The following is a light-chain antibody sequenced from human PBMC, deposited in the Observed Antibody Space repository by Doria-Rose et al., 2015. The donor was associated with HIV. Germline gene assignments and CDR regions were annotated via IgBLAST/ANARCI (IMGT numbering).Light chain of an antibody. J-gene: IGKJ3*01. CDR1: QSLLYTSKNY. V-gene: IGKV4-1*01. CDR3: QQYYDTPS. Sequence: DIQLTQSPESLGMSLGERATLNCKSNQSLLYTSKNYLAWYQQKPGQPHKLLIYWASTRQSEVPARFSGSRSVTDFTLTISSLEAEDVAVYYCQQYYDTPSFGPGTTVDIK. CDR2: WAS.